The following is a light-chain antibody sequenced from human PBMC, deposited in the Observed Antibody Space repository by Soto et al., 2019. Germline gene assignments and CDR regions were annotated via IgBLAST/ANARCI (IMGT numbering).Light chain of an antibody. CDR3: HQYTNWLALT. CDR2: DAS. V-gene: IGKV3-15*01. J-gene: IGKJ4*01. CDR1: QSVSSN. Sequence: EIVMTQSPATLSVSPGERATLSCRASQSVSSNLAWHQQKPGQAPRILMYDASTRATGISARFSGSGSGTEFTLTISSLQSEDFAVYYCHQYTNWLALTFGGGTKVDIK.